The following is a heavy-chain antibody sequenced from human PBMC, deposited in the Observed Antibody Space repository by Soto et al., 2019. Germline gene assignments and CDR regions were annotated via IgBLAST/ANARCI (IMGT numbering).Heavy chain of an antibody. CDR3: ARADSSAYTFEH. J-gene: IGHJ4*02. CDR2: IYYSGTT. CDR1: GASISSGGYY. V-gene: IGHV4-31*03. D-gene: IGHD3-22*01. Sequence: QVQLQESGPGLVQPSQSLSLTCTVSGASISSGGYYWSWIRQHPGKGLEWIGYIYYSGTTYYNPSLKSRLTISLDISRNPFSQELNSVSAADTAVYYCARADSSAYTFEHWGQGTLVTVSS.